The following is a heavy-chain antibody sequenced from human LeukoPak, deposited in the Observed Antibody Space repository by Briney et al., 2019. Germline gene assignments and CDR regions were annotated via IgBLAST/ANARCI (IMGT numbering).Heavy chain of an antibody. Sequence: SETLSLTCAVYGGSFSGYYWSWVRQPPGKGLEWIGEINHSGSTNYNPSLKSRVTISVDTSKNQFSLKLSSVTAADTAVYYCARGRGYNSFDYWGQGTLVTVSS. CDR3: ARGRGYNSFDY. CDR1: GGSFSGYY. CDR2: INHSGST. D-gene: IGHD5-24*01. J-gene: IGHJ4*02. V-gene: IGHV4-34*01.